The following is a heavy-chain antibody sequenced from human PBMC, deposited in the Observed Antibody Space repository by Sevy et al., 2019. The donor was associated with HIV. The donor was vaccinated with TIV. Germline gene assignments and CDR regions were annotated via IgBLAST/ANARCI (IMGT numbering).Heavy chain of an antibody. CDR1: GCRFTSYW. J-gene: IGHJ4*02. V-gene: IGHV5-51*01. CDR2: VYPDDSDI. Sequence: GESLKISCKGSGCRFTSYWIGWVRQMPGKGLEWMGIVYPDDSDIRYSPSFQGQVTISADKSINTAYLQWSSLKASDTAMYFCARRVYDSSGYPQYYFDYWGQGTLVTVSS. CDR3: ARRVYDSSGYPQYYFDY. D-gene: IGHD3-22*01.